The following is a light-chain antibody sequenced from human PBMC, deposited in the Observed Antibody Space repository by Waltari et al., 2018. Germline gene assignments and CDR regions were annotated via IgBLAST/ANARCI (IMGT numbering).Light chain of an antibody. V-gene: IGKV1-33*01. CDR2: DAS. CDR3: QQYDNLPRT. CDR1: QDISNY. Sequence: DIQMTQSPSSLSASVGDRVTTTCQASQDISNYLNWYQQKPGKAPKLLIYDASNLETGVPSRFSGSGSGTDFTFTISSLQAEDIATYYCQQYDNLPRTFGGGTKVEIK. J-gene: IGKJ4*01.